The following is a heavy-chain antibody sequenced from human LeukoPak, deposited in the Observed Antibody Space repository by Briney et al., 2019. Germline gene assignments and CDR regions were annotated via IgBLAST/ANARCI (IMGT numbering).Heavy chain of an antibody. CDR3: ARINGWSGAQYYFDS. CDR2: IYYSGTT. Sequence: PSETLSLTCTVSGGSISSSSYYWGWIRQPPGRGLEWIGNIYYSGTTYYNPSLKSRVTISIDTSKKNFSLNLSSVTAADTAVYYCARINGWSGAQYYFDSWGQGTLVTVSS. J-gene: IGHJ4*02. D-gene: IGHD6-19*01. V-gene: IGHV4-39*07. CDR1: GGSISSSSYY.